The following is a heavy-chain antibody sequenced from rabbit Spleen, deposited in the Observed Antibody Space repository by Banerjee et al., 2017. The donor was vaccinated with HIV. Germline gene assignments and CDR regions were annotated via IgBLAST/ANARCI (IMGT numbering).Heavy chain of an antibody. Sequence: QEQLVESGGGLVQPEGSLTLTCTASGFSFSNKAVMCWVRQAPGKGLEWIACINAVTGKAVYASWAKGRFTFSRTSSTTVTLQMTSLTAAGTATYFCARDLDRVIGWNFGWWGPGTLVTVS. V-gene: IGHV1S45*01. J-gene: IGHJ6*01. D-gene: IGHD4-1*01. CDR2: INAVTGKA. CDR1: GFSFSNKAV. CDR3: ARDLDRVIGWNFGW.